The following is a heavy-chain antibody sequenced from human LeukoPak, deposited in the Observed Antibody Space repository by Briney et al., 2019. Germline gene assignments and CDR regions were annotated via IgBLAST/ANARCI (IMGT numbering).Heavy chain of an antibody. CDR1: GFTFRDAW. J-gene: IGHJ4*02. Sequence: GWSLRLSCAGSGFTFRDAWMTWVRQAPGKGLEWVGHIKSKTDGGTTDYAAPVKGRFTISRDDSIDTLYLEMNSLKAEDTAMYYCTTEYWGASNYWGQGALVTVSS. CDR3: TTEYWGASNY. D-gene: IGHD1-26*01. CDR2: IKSKTDGGTT. V-gene: IGHV3-15*01.